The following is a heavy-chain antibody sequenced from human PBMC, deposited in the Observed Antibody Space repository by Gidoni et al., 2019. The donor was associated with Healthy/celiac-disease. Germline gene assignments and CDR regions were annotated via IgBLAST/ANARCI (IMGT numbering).Heavy chain of an antibody. CDR3: ARCSRASAYVN. Sequence: QVQLQQWGAGLLKPSAILSLTCAVYGGSFSGYYWSWTRQPPGKGREWIGEINHRGNTNYKPSLKSRVTMSIDTSKNQFSLKLSSVTAADTAVYYCARCSRASAYVNWGQGTLVTVSS. CDR1: GGSFSGYY. CDR2: INHRGNT. V-gene: IGHV4-34*01. J-gene: IGHJ4*02. D-gene: IGHD2-2*01.